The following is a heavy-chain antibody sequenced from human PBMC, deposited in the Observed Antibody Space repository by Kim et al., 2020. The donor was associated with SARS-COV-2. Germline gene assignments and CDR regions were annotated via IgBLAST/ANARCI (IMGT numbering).Heavy chain of an antibody. CDR1: GFTFSSYG. V-gene: IGHV3-30*18. D-gene: IGHD6-19*01. CDR2: IAYDGSNK. Sequence: GGSLRLSCAASGFTFSSYGMHWVRQAPGKGLEWVAVIAYDGSNKYYADSVKGRFTISRDNSKNTLYLQMNSLRAEDTAVYYCAKYRLQWLVREAFDIWGQGTMVTVSS. CDR3: AKYRLQWLVREAFDI. J-gene: IGHJ3*02.